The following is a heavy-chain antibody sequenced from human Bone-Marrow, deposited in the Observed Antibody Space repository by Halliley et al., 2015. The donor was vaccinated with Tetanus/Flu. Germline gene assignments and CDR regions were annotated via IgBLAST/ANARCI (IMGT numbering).Heavy chain of an antibody. CDR2: GSEK. CDR3: APEGVSGSCQGICHYYYYAMDV. D-gene: IGHD2-15*01. V-gene: IGHV3-7*03. J-gene: IGHJ6*02. Sequence: GSEKNLVDSVKGRFTISRDNAKNSLDLQMNSLRADDTAVYYCAPEGVSGSCQGICHYYYYAMDVWGQGTTVTVSS.